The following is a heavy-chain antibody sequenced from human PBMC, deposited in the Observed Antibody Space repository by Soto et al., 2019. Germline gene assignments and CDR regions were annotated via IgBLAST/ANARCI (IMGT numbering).Heavy chain of an antibody. J-gene: IGHJ6*02. Sequence: ASVKVSCKASGYTFTSYDINWVRQATGQGLEWMGWMNPNSGNTGYAQKFQGRVTMTRNTSISTAYMELSSLRSEDTAVYYCARARPYYYDSSGYYHHYSYYGMDVWGQGTTVTVSS. CDR1: GYTFTSYD. D-gene: IGHD3-22*01. V-gene: IGHV1-8*01. CDR2: MNPNSGNT. CDR3: ARARPYYYDSSGYYHHYSYYGMDV.